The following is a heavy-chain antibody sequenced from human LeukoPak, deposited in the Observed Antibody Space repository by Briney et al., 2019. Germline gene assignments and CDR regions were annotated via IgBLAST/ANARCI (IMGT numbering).Heavy chain of an antibody. CDR3: ARYVTSGRSFDS. D-gene: IGHD2/OR15-2a*01. J-gene: IGHJ4*02. CDR1: GDSVSSNSAT. Sequence: SQTLSLTCALSGDSVSSNSATWNWFRQSPSRGLECLGRTYYRSKWYNDYAISVKSRITINPDTSKNQFSLQLNSVTPEDTAMYYCARYVTSGRSFDSWGQGTLVTVSS. CDR2: TYYRSKWYN. V-gene: IGHV6-1*01.